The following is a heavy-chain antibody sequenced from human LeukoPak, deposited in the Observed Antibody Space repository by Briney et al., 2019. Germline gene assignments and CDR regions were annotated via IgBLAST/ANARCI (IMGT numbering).Heavy chain of an antibody. CDR2: IIPIFGTA. V-gene: IGHV1-69*13. CDR1: GYTFTSYG. D-gene: IGHD2-2*01. CDR3: ARVATPRYCSTTSCYWKGRFDP. Sequence: ASVKVSCKASGYTFTSYGISWVRQAPGQGLEWMGWIIPIFGTAHYAQKFQGRVTITADESTSTAYMELSSLRSEDTAVYYCARVATPRYCSTTSCYWKGRFDPWGQGTLVTVSS. J-gene: IGHJ5*02.